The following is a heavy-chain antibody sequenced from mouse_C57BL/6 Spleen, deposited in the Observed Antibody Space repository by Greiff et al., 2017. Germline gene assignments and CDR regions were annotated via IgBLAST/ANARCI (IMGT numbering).Heavy chain of an antibody. J-gene: IGHJ4*01. CDR1: GFTFSSYT. V-gene: IGHV5-9*01. Sequence: EVMLVESGGGLVKPGGSLKLSCAASGFTFSSYTMSWVRQTPEKRLEWVATISGGGGNTYYPDSVKGRFTISRDNAKNTLYLQMSSLRSENTALYYCASYGKRDYAMDDWGQGTSVTVSS. CDR2: ISGGGGNT. CDR3: ASYGKRDYAMDD. D-gene: IGHD2-1*01.